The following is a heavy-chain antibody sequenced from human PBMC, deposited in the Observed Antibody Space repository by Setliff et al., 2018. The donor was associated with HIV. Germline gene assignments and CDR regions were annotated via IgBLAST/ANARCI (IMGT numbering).Heavy chain of an antibody. CDR1: GYTFTTYG. V-gene: IGHV1-18*01. CDR3: ARDYYGSGSYFILDY. CDR2: INAGNGNT. D-gene: IGHD3-10*01. Sequence: ASVKVSCKPSGYTFTTYGLSWVRQAPGQGLEWMGWINAGNGNTKYSQKFQDRVTITRDTSASTAYMELTSLRSEDTAVYYCARDYYGSGSYFILDYWGPGTLVTVS. J-gene: IGHJ4*02.